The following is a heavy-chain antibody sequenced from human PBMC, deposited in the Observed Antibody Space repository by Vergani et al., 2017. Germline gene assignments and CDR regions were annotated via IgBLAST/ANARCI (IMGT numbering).Heavy chain of an antibody. Sequence: QVQLQESGPGLVRPSQTLSLTCTVSGGSISSGSYYWSCFRQPAGKGLEWIGRFYTGGGTSYNPSLKSRVTISVDTSKNQFSLQLSSVTAADTAVYYCARDPLCSTTWPFLLLDMDVWGQGTTVTVSS. J-gene: IGHJ6*02. CDR2: FYTGGGT. D-gene: IGHD6-13*01. CDR1: GGSISSGSYY. V-gene: IGHV4-61*02. CDR3: ARDPLCSTTWPFLLLDMDV.